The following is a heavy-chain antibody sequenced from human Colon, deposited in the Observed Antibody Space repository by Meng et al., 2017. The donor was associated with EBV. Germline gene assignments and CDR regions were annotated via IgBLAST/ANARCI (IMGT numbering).Heavy chain of an antibody. CDR2: VYHTGST. J-gene: IGHJ4*02. Sequence: QVHLRRSGPGLVQPSGTLSLTCAAPGGSISSSHWWTWVRQPPGKGLEWIGEVYHTGSTKYNPSLKSRLTISVDKSKNQFSLNLTSVTAADTAVYYCARVWQSLTAFFDSWGQGTLVTVSS. D-gene: IGHD2-21*01. CDR3: ARVWQSLTAFFDS. CDR1: GGSISSSHW. V-gene: IGHV4-4*02.